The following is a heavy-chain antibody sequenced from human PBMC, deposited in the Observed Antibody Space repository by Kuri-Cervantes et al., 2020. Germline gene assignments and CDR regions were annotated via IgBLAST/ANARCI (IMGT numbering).Heavy chain of an antibody. CDR2: INHSGST. CDR1: GWSFSGYY. D-gene: IGHD3-3*01. Sequence: GSLRLSCAVYGWSFSGYYWSWIRQPPGKGLEWIGEINHSGSTNYNPSLKSRVTISVDTSKNQFSLKLSSVTAADTAVYYCARHQTSTIFGVVIISPPDYWGQGTLVTVSS. J-gene: IGHJ4*02. CDR3: ARHQTSTIFGVVIISPPDY. V-gene: IGHV4-34*01.